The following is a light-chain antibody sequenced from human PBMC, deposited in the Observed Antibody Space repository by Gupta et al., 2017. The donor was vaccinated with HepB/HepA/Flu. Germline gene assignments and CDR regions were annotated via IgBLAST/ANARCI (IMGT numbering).Light chain of an antibody. J-gene: IGKJ1*01. V-gene: IGKV2-28*01. CDR1: QSLLYSNGYNY. CDR2: LGS. Sequence: EIVMTQSPLSLSVTPGEPASISCKSSQSLLYSNGYNYLDWYLQKPGQSPQLLIYLGSNRASGVPDRCSGSGSGTDFTLKISRVEADDVGVYYCMQALHALWTFGQGTKLEIK. CDR3: MQALHALWT.